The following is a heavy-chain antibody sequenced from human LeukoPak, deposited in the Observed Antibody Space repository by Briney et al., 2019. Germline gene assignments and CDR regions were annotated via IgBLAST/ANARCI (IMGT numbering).Heavy chain of an antibody. V-gene: IGHV3-30-3*01. CDR2: ISYDGSNK. D-gene: IGHD3-10*01. Sequence: LSGGSLRLSCAASGFTFSSYAMHWVRQAPGKGLEWVAVISYDGSNKYYADSVKGRFTISRDNAKNTLYLQMNSLRAEDTAVYYCAKDCVRIWFGELFPPIPFQHWGQGTLVTVSS. CDR3: AKDCVRIWFGELFPPIPFQH. CDR1: GFTFSSYA. J-gene: IGHJ1*01.